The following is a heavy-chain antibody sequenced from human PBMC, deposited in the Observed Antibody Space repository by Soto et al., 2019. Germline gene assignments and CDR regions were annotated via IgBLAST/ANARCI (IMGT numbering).Heavy chain of an antibody. Sequence: SETLSLTCTVSGGSISSYYWSWIRQPPGKGLEWIGYIYYSGSTNYNPSLKSRVTISVDTSKNQFSLRLSSVSAADTAVYYCARRYGSAFDIWGQRTMVTVSS. J-gene: IGHJ3*02. V-gene: IGHV4-59*08. CDR2: IYYSGST. CDR1: GGSISSYY. D-gene: IGHD1-26*01. CDR3: ARRYGSAFDI.